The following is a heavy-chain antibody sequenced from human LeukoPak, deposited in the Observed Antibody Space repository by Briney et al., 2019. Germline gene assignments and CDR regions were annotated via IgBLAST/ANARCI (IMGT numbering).Heavy chain of an antibody. CDR1: LGSISSYY. CDR2: IKTSGST. Sequence: SETLSLTRTDSLGSISSYYWCWIRQPAGEGLEWIGRIKTSGSTNYTPSLRSRVSMSVDTSKNQLSLKLSSVTAADTAVYYCARDRGSQNYGGQGTLVTVPS. V-gene: IGHV4-4*07. CDR3: ARDRGSQNY. J-gene: IGHJ4*02. D-gene: IGHD1-26*01.